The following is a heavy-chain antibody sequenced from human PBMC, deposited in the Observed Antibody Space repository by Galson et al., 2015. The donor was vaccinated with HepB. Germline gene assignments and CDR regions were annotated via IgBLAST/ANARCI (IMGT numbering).Heavy chain of an antibody. D-gene: IGHD3-22*01. J-gene: IGHJ4*02. CDR2: IRYDGSNK. V-gene: IGHV3-30*02. CDR1: GFTFSNYG. CDR3: AKLPLYDSSGLNDY. Sequence: SLRLSCAASGFTFSNYGMHWVRQAPGKGLEWVTFIRYDGSNKYYADSVKGRFTISRDNSKDTLYLQMNSLTAEDTAVYYCAKLPLYDSSGLNDYWGQGTLVTVSS.